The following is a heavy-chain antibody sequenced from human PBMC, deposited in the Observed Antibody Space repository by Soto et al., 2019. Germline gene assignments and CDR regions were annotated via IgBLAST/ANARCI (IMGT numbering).Heavy chain of an antibody. Sequence: SGGSLRLSCAASGFTFSSYAMSWVRQAPGKGLEWVSAISGSGGSTYYADSVKGRFTISRDNSKNTLYLQMNSLRAEDTAVYYCAREACLGYCSGGSCYACYYYYMDVWGKGTTVTVSS. J-gene: IGHJ6*03. CDR2: ISGSGGST. D-gene: IGHD2-15*01. CDR1: GFTFSSYA. V-gene: IGHV3-23*01. CDR3: AREACLGYCSGGSCYACYYYYMDV.